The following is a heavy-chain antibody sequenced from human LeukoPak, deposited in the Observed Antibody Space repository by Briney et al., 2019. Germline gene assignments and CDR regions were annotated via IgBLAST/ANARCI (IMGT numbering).Heavy chain of an antibody. Sequence: GGSLRLSCATSGLTFSNYWMYWVRQPPGKGLVSVSRINSDGSSTNYADSVKGRFTISRDNAKNTLYLQMNSLRADDTAVYYCTWGLIEASFVDYWGQGTLVTVSS. CDR1: GLTFSNYW. CDR2: INSDGSST. V-gene: IGHV3-74*01. J-gene: IGHJ4*02. CDR3: TWGLIEASFVDY. D-gene: IGHD3-16*01.